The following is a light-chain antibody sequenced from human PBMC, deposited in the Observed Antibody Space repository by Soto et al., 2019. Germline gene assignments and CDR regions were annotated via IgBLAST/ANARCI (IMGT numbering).Light chain of an antibody. CDR3: QQRSNWPWT. CDR2: DAS. CDR1: QSVSSN. Sequence: EIVMTLSPATLSVSPGDRATLSCRASQSVSSNLAWYQQKPGQAPRLLIYDASNRATGIPVRFSGSGSGTDYTLTITNLESEDFAVYYCQQRSNWPWTFGQGTKV. V-gene: IGKV3-11*01. J-gene: IGKJ1*01.